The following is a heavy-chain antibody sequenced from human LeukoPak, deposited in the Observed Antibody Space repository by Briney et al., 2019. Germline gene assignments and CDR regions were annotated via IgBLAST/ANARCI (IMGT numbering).Heavy chain of an antibody. CDR2: IAYDGSHK. Sequence: GRSLRLSCAASGFIFSTYGLHWVRQAPGKGLEWVAVIAYDGSHKYYADSVQGRFTISRDNTKNTLYLQMNSLRAEDTAVYYCARDSGSAYYGVDFWGQGTLVTVSS. V-gene: IGHV3-30*03. D-gene: IGHD3-3*01. J-gene: IGHJ4*02. CDR3: ARDSGSAYYGVDF. CDR1: GFIFSTYG.